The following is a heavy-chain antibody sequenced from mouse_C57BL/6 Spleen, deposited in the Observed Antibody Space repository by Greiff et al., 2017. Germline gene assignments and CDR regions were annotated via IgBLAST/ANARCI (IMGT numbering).Heavy chain of an antibody. CDR2: INPNNGGT. J-gene: IGHJ4*01. D-gene: IGHD2-2*01. CDR3: ARRGLWLRRGAMDY. CDR1: GYTFTDYY. V-gene: IGHV1-26*01. Sequence: EVQLQQSGPELVKPGASVKISCKASGYTFTDYYMNWVKQSHGKSLEWIGDINPNNGGTSYNQKFKGKATLTVDKSSSTAYMELRSLTSEDSAVYYGARRGLWLRRGAMDYWGQGTSVTVSS.